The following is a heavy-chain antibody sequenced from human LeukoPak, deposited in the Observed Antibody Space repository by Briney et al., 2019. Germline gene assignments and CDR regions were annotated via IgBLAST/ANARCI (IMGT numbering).Heavy chain of an antibody. CDR2: IKEDGSEK. V-gene: IGHV3-7*01. J-gene: IGHJ4*02. Sequence: GGSLRLTCAVSGFTLSTYWMSWVRQTPRKGLEWVACIKEDGSEKYYVNSVKGRFTISRDNVKNSIYLQMNSLRGEDTAVYYCVRDGRWPLVGDYWGQGTLVTVSS. CDR1: GFTLSTYW. CDR3: VRDGRWPLVGDY. D-gene: IGHD1-1*01.